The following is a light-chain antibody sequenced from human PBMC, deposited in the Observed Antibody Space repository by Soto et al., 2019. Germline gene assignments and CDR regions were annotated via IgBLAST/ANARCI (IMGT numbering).Light chain of an antibody. CDR2: EVN. CDR3: SSYTGSSPLWV. Sequence: QSALTQPASVSGSPGQSITISCTGSSSDFGRYNYVSWYQQNPGNGPKLIIYEVNNRPSGVSNRFSGSRSGNTASLTISGLQAEDEAEYYCSSYTGSSPLWVFGGGTKLTVL. V-gene: IGLV2-14*01. J-gene: IGLJ3*02. CDR1: SSDFGRYNY.